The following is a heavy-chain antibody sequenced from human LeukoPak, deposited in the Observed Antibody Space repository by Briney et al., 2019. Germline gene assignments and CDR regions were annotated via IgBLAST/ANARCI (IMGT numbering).Heavy chain of an antibody. Sequence: SETLSLTCAVYGGSFSGYYWSWIRQPPGKGLEWIGEINHSGSTNYNPSLKSRVTISVDTSKNQFSLKLSSVTAADTAVYYCARDLDGYYYYGMDVWGQGTTVTVSS. CDR2: INHSGST. CDR3: ARDLDGYYYYGMDV. D-gene: IGHD1-1*01. V-gene: IGHV4-34*01. J-gene: IGHJ6*02. CDR1: GGSFSGYY.